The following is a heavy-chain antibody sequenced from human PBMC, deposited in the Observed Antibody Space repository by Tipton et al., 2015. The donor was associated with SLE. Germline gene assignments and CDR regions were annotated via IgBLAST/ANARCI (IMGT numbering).Heavy chain of an antibody. Sequence: LRLSCAVYGGSFSGYYWSWIRQPPGKGLEWIGEINHSGSTNYNPSLKSRVTISVDTSKNQFSLKLSSVTAADTAVYYCARDLGSSSDAFDIWGQGTMVTVSS. CDR2: INHSGST. V-gene: IGHV4-34*01. CDR1: GGSFSGYY. D-gene: IGHD6-6*01. J-gene: IGHJ3*02. CDR3: ARDLGSSSDAFDI.